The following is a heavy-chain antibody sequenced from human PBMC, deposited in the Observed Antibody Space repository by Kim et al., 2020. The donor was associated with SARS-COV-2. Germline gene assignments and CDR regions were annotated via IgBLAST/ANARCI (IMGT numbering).Heavy chain of an antibody. J-gene: IGHJ5*02. V-gene: IGHV3-23*01. CDR2: ISGSGGST. CDR1: GFTFSSYA. CDR3: AKDRVYYYDSSGYILSDWFDP. Sequence: GGSLRLSCAASGFTFSSYAMSWVRQAPGKGLEWVSAISGSGGSTYYADSVKGRFTISRDNSKNTLYLQMNSLRAEDTAVYYCAKDRVYYYDSSGYILSDWFDPWGQGTLVTVSS. D-gene: IGHD3-22*01.